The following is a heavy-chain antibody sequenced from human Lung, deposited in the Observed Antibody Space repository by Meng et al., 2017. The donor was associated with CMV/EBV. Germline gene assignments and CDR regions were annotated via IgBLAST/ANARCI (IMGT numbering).Heavy chain of an antibody. CDR3: ARLWGVFDWNFDGFDI. CDR2: IYPGDDDT. Sequence: GESLKISCQGSGYSFTTYWIAWVRQMPGKGLEWVGSIYPGDDDTRYSPSLQGQVTISADASITAAYLQWNSLKASDTAMYYCARLWGVFDWNFDGFDIWGQGTMVXVSS. D-gene: IGHD1-7*01. CDR1: GYSFTTYW. J-gene: IGHJ3*02. V-gene: IGHV5-51*01.